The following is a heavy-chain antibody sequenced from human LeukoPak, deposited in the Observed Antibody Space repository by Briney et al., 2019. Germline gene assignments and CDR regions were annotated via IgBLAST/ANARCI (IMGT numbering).Heavy chain of an antibody. CDR2: IHYSGSI. J-gene: IGHJ2*01. CDR3: ARDTSGWYFNL. Sequence: SETLSLTCTVSGGSISSYYWSWIRQFPGKGLEWIGYIHYSGSISYNPSLKSRVTMSIDTSKNQFSLNLTSVTAGDTAVYYCARDTSGWYFNLWGRGTLVTVSS. V-gene: IGHV4-59*01. D-gene: IGHD6-19*01. CDR1: GGSISSYY.